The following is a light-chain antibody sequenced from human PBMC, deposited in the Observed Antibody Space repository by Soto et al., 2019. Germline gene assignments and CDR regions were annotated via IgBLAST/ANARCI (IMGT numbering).Light chain of an antibody. J-gene: IGKJ1*01. CDR3: QQYSTYPWT. CDR1: KNINTW. V-gene: IGKV1-5*01. CDR2: DAS. Sequence: DIQSTPSPSTLSASVGARVTITGRASKNINTWVAWYQQKPGKAPKLLIYDASSLESGVPSRVSGSGSGTEFTLTISSLQPDDLATYYCQQYSTYPWTFGQGTTVEIK.